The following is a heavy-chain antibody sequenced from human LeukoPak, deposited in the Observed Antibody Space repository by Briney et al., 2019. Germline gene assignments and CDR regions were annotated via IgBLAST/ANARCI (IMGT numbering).Heavy chain of an antibody. J-gene: IGHJ4*02. CDR1: GFTVSSNY. V-gene: IGHV3-53*04. CDR3: ASSLPYYYDSSGYYFDY. CDR2: IYSGGST. D-gene: IGHD3-22*01. Sequence: GGSLRLSCAAPGFTVSSNYMSWVRQAPGKGLEWVSVIYSGGSTYYADSVKGRFTISRHNSKNTLYLQMNSLRAEDTAVYYCASSLPYYYDSSGYYFDYWGQGTLVTVSS.